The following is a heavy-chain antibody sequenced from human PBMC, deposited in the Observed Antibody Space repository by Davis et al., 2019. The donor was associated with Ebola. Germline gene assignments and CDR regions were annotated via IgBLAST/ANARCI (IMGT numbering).Heavy chain of an antibody. CDR1: GGTFSSYA. Sequence: AASVKVSCKASGGTFSSYAISWVRQAPGQGLEWMGGIIPIFGTANYAQKFQGRVTITADESTSTAYMELSSLRSEDTAVYYCAKDPSIAVAGNWFDPWGQGTLVTVSS. V-gene: IGHV1-69*13. D-gene: IGHD6-19*01. CDR3: AKDPSIAVAGNWFDP. J-gene: IGHJ5*02. CDR2: IIPIFGTA.